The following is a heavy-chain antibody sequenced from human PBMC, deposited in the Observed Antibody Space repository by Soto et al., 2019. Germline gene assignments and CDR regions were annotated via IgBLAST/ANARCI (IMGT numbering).Heavy chain of an antibody. J-gene: IGHJ4*02. CDR3: ARLRYYDSSGYQ. CDR2: IDPSDSYT. V-gene: IGHV5-10-1*01. Sequence: GESLKISCKGSGYSFTSYWISWVRQMPGKGLACMGRIDPSDSYTNYSTSFHGHVTISDDKSISTAYLQWSSLTASDTAMYSCARLRYYDSSGYQWGQGTLVTVSS. D-gene: IGHD3-22*01. CDR1: GYSFTSYW.